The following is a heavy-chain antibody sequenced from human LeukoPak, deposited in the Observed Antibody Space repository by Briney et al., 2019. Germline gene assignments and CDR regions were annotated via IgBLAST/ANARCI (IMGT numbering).Heavy chain of an antibody. Sequence: SETLSLTCTVSGGSISSYYWSWIRQPPGKGLEWIGYIYYSGGTNYSPSLKSRVTILVDTSKNQFSLKLSSVTAADTAVYYCARHTRAAAAPYYFDYWGQGTLVTVSS. J-gene: IGHJ4*02. CDR1: GGSISSYY. D-gene: IGHD6-13*01. CDR2: IYYSGGT. CDR3: ARHTRAAAAPYYFDY. V-gene: IGHV4-59*08.